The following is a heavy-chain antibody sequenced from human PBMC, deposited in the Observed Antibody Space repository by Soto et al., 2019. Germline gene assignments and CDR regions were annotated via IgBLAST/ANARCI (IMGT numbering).Heavy chain of an antibody. CDR3: AKEPVEQWLVRDKYFQH. Sequence: QAQLVESGGGVVQPGRSLRLSCAASGFTFSSYGMHWVRQAPGKGLEWVAVISYDGSNKYYADSVKGRFTISRDNSKNTLYLQMNSLRAEDTAVYYCAKEPVEQWLVRDKYFQHWGQGTLVTVSS. D-gene: IGHD6-19*01. CDR1: GFTFSSYG. J-gene: IGHJ1*01. V-gene: IGHV3-30*18. CDR2: ISYDGSNK.